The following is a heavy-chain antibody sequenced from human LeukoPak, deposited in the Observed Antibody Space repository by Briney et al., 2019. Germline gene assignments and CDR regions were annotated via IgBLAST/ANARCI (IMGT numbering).Heavy chain of an antibody. V-gene: IGHV4-39*07. Sequence: SETLSLTCTVSGGSISSSSYYWGWIRQPPGKGLEWIGSIYYSGSTYYNPSLKSRVTISVDTSKNQFSLKLSSVTAADTAVYYCARDLPQNSITMVRGAYDYWGQGTLVTVSS. CDR3: ARDLPQNSITMVRGAYDY. CDR2: IYYSGST. J-gene: IGHJ4*02. CDR1: GGSISSSSYY. D-gene: IGHD3-10*01.